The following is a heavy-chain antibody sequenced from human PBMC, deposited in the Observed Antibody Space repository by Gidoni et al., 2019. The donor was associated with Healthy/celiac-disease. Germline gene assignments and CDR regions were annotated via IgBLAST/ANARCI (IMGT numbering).Heavy chain of an antibody. CDR2: IDPSDSYT. CDR1: GYSFTSYW. V-gene: IGHV5-10-1*03. CDR3: ATRNTMYSSSWYGWDY. J-gene: IGHJ4*02. Sequence: EVQLVQSGAEVKKPGESLRISCKGSGYSFTSYWISWVRQMPGKGLEWMGRIDPSDSYTNYSPSFKGHVTISADKSISTAYLQWSSLKASDTAMYYCATRNTMYSSSWYGWDYWGQGTLVTVSS. D-gene: IGHD6-13*01.